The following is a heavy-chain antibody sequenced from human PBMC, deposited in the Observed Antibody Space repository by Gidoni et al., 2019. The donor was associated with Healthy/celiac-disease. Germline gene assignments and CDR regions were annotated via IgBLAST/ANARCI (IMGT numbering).Heavy chain of an antibody. V-gene: IGHV3-30*18. J-gene: IGHJ6*02. CDR3: AKSHATNVLQWFGFPMDV. Sequence: QVQLVESGGGVVQPGRSLSLSCAASGFTFSSYGMHWVRQAPGKGLEWVALISNDGSNKYYGDSVKGRFTISRDKSKNTLYLQMNSLRAEDTGLYYCAKSHATNVLQWFGFPMDVWGQGTTVTVSS. CDR1: GFTFSSYG. D-gene: IGHD3-10*01. CDR2: ISNDGSNK.